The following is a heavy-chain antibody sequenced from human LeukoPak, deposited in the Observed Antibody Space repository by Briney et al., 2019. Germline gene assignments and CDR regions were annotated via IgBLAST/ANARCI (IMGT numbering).Heavy chain of an antibody. CDR1: GLTFSSYS. D-gene: IGHD6-19*01. J-gene: IGHJ6*02. Sequence: PGGSLRLSCAASGLTFSSYSMNWVRQAPGKGLEWVSSISSSSSYIYYADSVKGRFTISRDNAKNSLYLQMNSLRAEDTAVYYCARDSQYSSGWLGYYYGMDVWGQGTTVTVSS. V-gene: IGHV3-21*01. CDR3: ARDSQYSSGWLGYYYGMDV. CDR2: ISSSSSYI.